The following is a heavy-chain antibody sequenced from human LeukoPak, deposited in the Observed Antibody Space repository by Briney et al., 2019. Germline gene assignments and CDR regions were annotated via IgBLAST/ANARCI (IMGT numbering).Heavy chain of an antibody. Sequence: PGGSLRLSCAASGFTFSNAWMSWVRQAPGKGLEWVGRIKSKTDGGTTDYAAPVKGRFTISRDDSKNTLYLQMNSLKTEDTAVYYCTTDPGWELLTPGAEYFQHWGQGTLVTVSS. V-gene: IGHV3-15*01. CDR1: GFTFSNAW. D-gene: IGHD1-26*01. CDR3: TTDPGWELLTPGAEYFQH. J-gene: IGHJ1*01. CDR2: IKSKTDGGTT.